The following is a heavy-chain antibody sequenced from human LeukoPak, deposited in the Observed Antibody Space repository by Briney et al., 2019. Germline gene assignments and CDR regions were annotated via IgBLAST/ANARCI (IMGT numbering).Heavy chain of an antibody. Sequence: SQTLSLTCAISGDSFSSNSAAWNWIRQTPSRGLEWLGRTYYRSKWYNDYAVSVKSRITINPDTSKNQFSLQLNSVTPEDTAVYYCARDHPEGVDVGFDYWGQGTLVTVSS. CDR3: ARDHPEGVDVGFDY. CDR1: GDSFSSNSAA. J-gene: IGHJ4*02. CDR2: TYYRSKWYN. D-gene: IGHD2-21*01. V-gene: IGHV6-1*01.